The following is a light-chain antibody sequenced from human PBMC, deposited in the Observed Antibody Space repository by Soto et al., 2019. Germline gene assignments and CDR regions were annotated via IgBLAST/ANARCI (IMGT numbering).Light chain of an antibody. CDR1: QGISSW. V-gene: IGKV1-12*01. CDR2: AAS. J-gene: IGKJ1*01. CDR3: QQTHGCPRT. Sequence: DIQMTQSPSSVSASVGDRVTITCRASQGISSWLAWYQQKPAKTPEILIYAASSLQSRVPSRFSGSGPGTDVTFTSSSGQPEYFATDYCQQTHGCPRTFGQGTKVEIK.